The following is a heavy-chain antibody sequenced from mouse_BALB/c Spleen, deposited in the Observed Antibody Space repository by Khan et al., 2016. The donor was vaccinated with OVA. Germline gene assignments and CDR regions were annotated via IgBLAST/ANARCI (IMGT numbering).Heavy chain of an antibody. Sequence: QIQLVQSGPELKKPGETVRISCKASGYTFTTAGMQWVQNMPGKGLKWIGWINTHSGVPKYAEDFKGRFAFSLETSANTAYLQITNLKHEDTATYYCARGGAAYYRNDGGAMEYWGQGTSVTVSS. CDR2: INTHSGVP. V-gene: IGHV9-4*02. CDR1: GYTFTTAG. CDR3: ARGGAAYYRNDGGAMEY. J-gene: IGHJ4*01. D-gene: IGHD2-12*01.